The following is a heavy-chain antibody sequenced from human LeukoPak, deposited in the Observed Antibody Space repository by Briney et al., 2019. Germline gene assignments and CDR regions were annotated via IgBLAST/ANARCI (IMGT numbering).Heavy chain of an antibody. CDR3: ARHRIAAAGTRHFDL. CDR2: IYYSGST. D-gene: IGHD6-13*01. J-gene: IGHJ2*01. V-gene: IGHV4-39*01. Sequence: PSETLSHTPTVSGGSISSSSYYWAWIRQPPGKGLEWIGSIYYSGSTYYNPSLKSRVTISVGTSKNQFSLKLSSVTAADTAVYYCARHRIAAAGTRHFDLWGRGTLVTVSS. CDR1: GGSISSSSYY.